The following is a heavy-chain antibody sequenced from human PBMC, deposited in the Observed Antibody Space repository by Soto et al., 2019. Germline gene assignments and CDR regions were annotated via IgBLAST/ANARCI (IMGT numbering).Heavy chain of an antibody. V-gene: IGHV3-30*04. D-gene: IGHD6-6*01. CDR1: GFTFTDHA. CDR2: ISYDGNNK. J-gene: IGHJ6*02. Sequence: VQLVDSGGGVFQPGRSLALSCVASGFTFTDHAMHWVRQAPGKGLEWVALISYDGNNKQYTVSVKGRSSITRDNSKDTLFRQLSSLRREDTAVYYCARTKAMLVLDVWGQGTTVTVS. CDR3: ARTKAMLVLDV.